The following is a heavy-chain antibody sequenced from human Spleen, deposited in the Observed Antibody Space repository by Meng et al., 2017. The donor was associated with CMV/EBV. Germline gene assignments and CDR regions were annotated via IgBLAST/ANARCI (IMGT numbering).Heavy chain of an antibody. Sequence: GGSLRLSCAASGFTFSAYAMHWVRQAPGKGLEWVAFISYDGSNKYYADSVKGRITISRDNSKNTLHLQMNSLRAEDTAVYYCAKRITTTADAFDIWGQGTMVTVSS. CDR3: AKRITTTADAFDI. CDR1: GFTFSAYA. D-gene: IGHD3-3*01. CDR2: ISYDGSNK. J-gene: IGHJ3*02. V-gene: IGHV3-30-3*02.